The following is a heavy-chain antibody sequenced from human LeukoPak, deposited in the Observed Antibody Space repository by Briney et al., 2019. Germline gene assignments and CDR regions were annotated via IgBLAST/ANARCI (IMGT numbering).Heavy chain of an antibody. CDR3: ARDRGYDFWSGYYGFDY. CDR2: ISSSSSTI. CDR1: GFTFGSYS. J-gene: IGHJ4*02. D-gene: IGHD3-3*01. Sequence: GGSLRLSCAASGFTFGSYSMNWVRQAPGKGLEWVSYISSSSSTIYYADSVKGRFTISRDNAKNSLYLQMNSLRDEDTAVYYCARDRGYDFWSGYYGFDYWGQGTLVTVSS. V-gene: IGHV3-48*02.